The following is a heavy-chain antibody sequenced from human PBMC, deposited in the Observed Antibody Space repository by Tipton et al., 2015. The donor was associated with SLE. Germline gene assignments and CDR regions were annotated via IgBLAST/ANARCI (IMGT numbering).Heavy chain of an antibody. Sequence: WLHQPPGKGLEWIGYISYSGSTNYNPSLKSRVTISVDTSKNQFSLKLSSVTAADTAVYYCTVGTSGSSFDYWGQGTLVTVSS. CDR3: TVGTSGSSFDY. D-gene: IGHD1-26*01. V-gene: IGHV4-59*01. CDR2: ISYSGST. J-gene: IGHJ4*02.